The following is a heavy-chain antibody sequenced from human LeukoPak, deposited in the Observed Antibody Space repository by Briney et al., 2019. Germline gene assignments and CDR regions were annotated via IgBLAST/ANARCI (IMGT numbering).Heavy chain of an antibody. Sequence: SSETLSLTCTVSGGSISSGGYYWSWIRQHPGKGLEWIGYIYYSGSTYYDPSLKSRVTISVDTSKNQFSLKLSSVTAAGTAVYYCARAVRRPMFSVSRSSGYYFDYWGQGTLVTVSS. CDR2: IYYSGST. J-gene: IGHJ4*02. V-gene: IGHV4-31*03. D-gene: IGHD3-22*01. CDR3: ARAVRRPMFSVSRSSGYYFDY. CDR1: GGSISSGGYY.